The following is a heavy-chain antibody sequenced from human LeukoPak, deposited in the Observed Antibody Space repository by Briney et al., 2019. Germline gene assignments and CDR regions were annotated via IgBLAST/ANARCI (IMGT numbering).Heavy chain of an antibody. D-gene: IGHD3-22*01. CDR1: GFTFNDYA. J-gene: IGHJ4*02. V-gene: IGHV3-9*01. Sequence: GGSLRLSCSASGFTFNDYAMHWVRQAPGKGLEWVSGISWDSGIIGYVDSVKGRFTISRDNAKNSLSLQMNSLRAEDAAVYYCAKALYDSSGYYYVRGCFDYWGQGTLVTVSS. CDR2: ISWDSGII. CDR3: AKALYDSSGYYYVRGCFDY.